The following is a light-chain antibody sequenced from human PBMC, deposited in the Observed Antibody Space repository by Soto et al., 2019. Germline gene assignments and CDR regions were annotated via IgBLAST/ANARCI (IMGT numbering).Light chain of an antibody. J-gene: IGKJ4*01. Sequence: EIVMTQSPATLSVSPGERATLSCRASQSVNSNLAWYRQKPGQAPRLLISDASTRATGVPTRFSGSGSGTEFTHTVSSLQSEGSGIYYCQQYNFWPPLTFGGGTKVEIK. CDR2: DAS. V-gene: IGKV3-15*01. CDR1: QSVNSN. CDR3: QQYNFWPPLT.